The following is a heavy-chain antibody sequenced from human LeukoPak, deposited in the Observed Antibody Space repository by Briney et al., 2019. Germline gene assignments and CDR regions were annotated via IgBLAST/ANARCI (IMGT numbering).Heavy chain of an antibody. V-gene: IGHV4-34*01. CDR2: INHSGST. J-gene: IGHJ4*02. D-gene: IGHD2-15*01. CDR1: GDSITTYGRS. CDR3: ARSAACSGGSCSVQYDY. Sequence: SETLSLTCVVSGDSITTYGRSWTWIRQPPGKGLEWIGEINHSGSTNYNPSLKSRVTISVDTSKNQFSLKLSSVTAADTAVYYCARSAACSGGSCSVQYDYWGQGTLVTVSS.